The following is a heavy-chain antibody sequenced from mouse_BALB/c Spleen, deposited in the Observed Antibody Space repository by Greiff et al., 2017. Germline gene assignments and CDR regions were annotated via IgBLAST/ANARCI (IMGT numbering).Heavy chain of an antibody. J-gene: IGHJ4*01. Sequence: EVQGVESGGGLVQPGGSLRLSCATSGFTFTDYYMSWVRQPPGKALEWLGFIRNKANGYTTEYSASVKGRFTISRDNSQSILYLQMNTLRAEDSATYYCARSNGNWGAMDYWGQGTSVTVSS. V-gene: IGHV7-3*02. CDR3: ARSNGNWGAMDY. CDR1: GFTFTDYY. CDR2: IRNKANGYTT. D-gene: IGHD2-1*01.